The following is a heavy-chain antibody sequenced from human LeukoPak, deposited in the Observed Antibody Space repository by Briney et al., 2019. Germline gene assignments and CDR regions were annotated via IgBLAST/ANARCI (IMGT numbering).Heavy chain of an antibody. CDR1: GGTFSSYA. CDR2: IIPIFGTA. Sequence: SVKVSCTASGGTFSSYAISWVRQAPGQGLEWMGGIIPIFGTANYAQKFQGRVTITADESTSTAYMELSSLRSEDTAVYYCARDYYGSGSHDYWGQGTLVTVSS. J-gene: IGHJ4*02. D-gene: IGHD3-10*01. V-gene: IGHV1-69*13. CDR3: ARDYYGSGSHDY.